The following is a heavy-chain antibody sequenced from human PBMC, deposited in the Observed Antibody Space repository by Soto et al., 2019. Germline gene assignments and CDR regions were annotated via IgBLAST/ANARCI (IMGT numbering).Heavy chain of an antibody. D-gene: IGHD2-2*01. J-gene: IGHJ6*02. CDR1: RFTFSRYG. CDR2: IWYDGINK. V-gene: IGHV3-33*07. Sequence: HPRGSLRLSCAASRFTFSRYGMYWVRQAPGKGLEWLAVIWYDGINKYYADSVKGRFTISRDNSKNMLYLQMNSLRADDTAVYYCARGRGVPAARGHGMDVWGQGTTVTVSS. CDR3: ARGRGVPAARGHGMDV.